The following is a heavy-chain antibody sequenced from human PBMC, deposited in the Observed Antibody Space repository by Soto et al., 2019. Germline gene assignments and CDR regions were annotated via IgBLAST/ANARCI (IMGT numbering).Heavy chain of an antibody. CDR3: ARDLGYCSSTSCDPYFDY. J-gene: IGHJ4*02. CDR2: ISAYNGNT. V-gene: IGHV1-18*01. CDR1: GYTFTSYG. Sequence: GASVKVSCKASGYTFTSYGISWVRQAPGQGLEWMGWISAYNGNTNYAQKLQGRVTMTTDTSTSTAYMELRILRSDDTAVYYCARDLGYCSSTSCDPYFDYWGQGTLVTVSS. D-gene: IGHD2-2*01.